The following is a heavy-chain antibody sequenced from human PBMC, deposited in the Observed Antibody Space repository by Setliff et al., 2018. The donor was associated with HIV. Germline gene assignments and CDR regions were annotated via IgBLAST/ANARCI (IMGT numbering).Heavy chain of an antibody. CDR1: GYTFIGYG. CDR2: ISAYNGNT. J-gene: IGHJ4*02. Sequence: ASVKVSCKASGYTFIGYGISWVRQAPGQGPEWMGWISAYNGNTNYAQTLQGRVTMTTDTSTSTAYMELRSLRSDDTAVYYCARERRGFDYWGQGTLVTVSS. CDR3: ARERRGFDY. V-gene: IGHV1-18*01.